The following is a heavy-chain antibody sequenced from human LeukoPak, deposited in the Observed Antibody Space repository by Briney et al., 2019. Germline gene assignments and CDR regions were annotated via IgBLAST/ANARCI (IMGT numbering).Heavy chain of an antibody. V-gene: IGHV1-69*01. CDR1: GGTFSSYA. D-gene: IGHD1-26*01. Sequence: GSSVKVSCKASGGTFSSYAISWVRQAPGQGLEWMGGIIPIFGTANYAQKFQGRVTITADESTSTAYMELSSLRSDDTAVYYCARVDSGSPYFDYWGQGTLVTVSS. CDR3: ARVDSGSPYFDY. J-gene: IGHJ4*02. CDR2: IIPIFGTA.